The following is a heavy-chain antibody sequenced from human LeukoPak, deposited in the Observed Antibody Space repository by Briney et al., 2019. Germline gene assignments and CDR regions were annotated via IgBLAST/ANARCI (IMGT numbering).Heavy chain of an antibody. V-gene: IGHV4-59*01. CDR1: GGSISSYY. J-gene: IGHJ3*02. CDR3: ARDSRLIEAFDI. CDR2: IYYSGST. D-gene: IGHD3-22*01. Sequence: SETLSLTCTVSGGSISSYYWSWIRQPPGKGLEWIGYIYYSGSTNYNPSLKSRVTISVDTSKNQFSLKLSSVTAADTAVYYCARDSRLIEAFDIWGQGTMVTVSS.